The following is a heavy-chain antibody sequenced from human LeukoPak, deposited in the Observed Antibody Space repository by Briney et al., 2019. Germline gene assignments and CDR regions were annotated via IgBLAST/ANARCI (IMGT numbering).Heavy chain of an antibody. J-gene: IGHJ4*02. V-gene: IGHV3-30-3*01. CDR3: ARDLAFPIWFGELSD. D-gene: IGHD3-10*01. CDR1: GFTFSNAW. Sequence: GGSLRLSCAASGFTFSNAWMSWVRQAPGKGLEWVAVISYDGSNKYYADSVKGRFTISRDNSKNTLYLQMNSLRAEDTAVYYCARDLAFPIWFGELSDWGQGTLVAVSS. CDR2: ISYDGSNK.